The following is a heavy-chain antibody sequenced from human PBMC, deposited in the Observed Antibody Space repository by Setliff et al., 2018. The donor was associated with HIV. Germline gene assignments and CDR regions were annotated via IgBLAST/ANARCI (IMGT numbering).Heavy chain of an antibody. CDR1: GYTFTTYA. J-gene: IGHJ6*03. V-gene: IGHV1-3*04. CDR2: SNTGNGNT. CDR3: ARTYYYDSSGYYGYYYYYYMDV. Sequence: ASVKVSCKAYGYTFTTYAIHWVRQAPGQGLEWMGWSNTGNGNTKYSQKFQGRVIMTTDTSTSTAYMELRSMRSDDTAVYYCARTYYYDSSGYYGYYYYYYMDVWGKGTTVTVSS. D-gene: IGHD3-22*01.